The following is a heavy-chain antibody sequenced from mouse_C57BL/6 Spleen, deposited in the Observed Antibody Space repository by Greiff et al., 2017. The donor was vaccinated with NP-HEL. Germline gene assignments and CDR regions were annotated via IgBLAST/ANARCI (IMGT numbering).Heavy chain of an antibody. J-gene: IGHJ2*01. V-gene: IGHV1-69*01. CDR3: ARRSQTGTDY. CDR2: IDPSDSYT. D-gene: IGHD4-1*01. Sequence: QVQLQQPGAELVMPGASVKLSCKASGYTFTSYWMHWVKQRPGQGLEWIGEIDPSDSYTNYNQKFKGKSTLTVDKSSSTAYMQLSSLTSEDSAVYYCARRSQTGTDYWGQGTTLTVST. CDR1: GYTFTSYW.